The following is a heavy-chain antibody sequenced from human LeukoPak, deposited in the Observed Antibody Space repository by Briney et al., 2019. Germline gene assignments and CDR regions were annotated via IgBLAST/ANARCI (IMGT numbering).Heavy chain of an antibody. J-gene: IGHJ6*02. CDR1: GVSISSYF. CDR2: IFHSGIT. CDR3: GRDQYYYDRSGNYYDYYGMDV. Sequence: SETLSLTCTVSGVSISSYFWSWIQQPPGKGLEWIGYIFHSGITEYNPSLKSRVTISIDTSKKQLSLKVSSVTAADTAVYYCGRDQYYYDRSGNYYDYYGMDVWGQGTTVTVSS. V-gene: IGHV4-59*01. D-gene: IGHD3-22*01.